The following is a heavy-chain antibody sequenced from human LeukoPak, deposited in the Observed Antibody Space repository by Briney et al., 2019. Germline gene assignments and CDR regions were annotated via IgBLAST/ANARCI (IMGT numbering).Heavy chain of an antibody. CDR1: GGTFSSYA. V-gene: IGHV1-69*13. J-gene: IGHJ4*02. CDR3: ARKLRSGYYFDY. D-gene: IGHD3-3*01. Sequence: SVKVSCKASGGTFSSYAISWVRQAPGQGLEWMGGIIPIFGTANYAQKFQGRVTITADESTSTAYMELSSLRSEDTAVYYCARKLRSGYYFDYRGQGTLVTVSS. CDR2: IIPIFGTA.